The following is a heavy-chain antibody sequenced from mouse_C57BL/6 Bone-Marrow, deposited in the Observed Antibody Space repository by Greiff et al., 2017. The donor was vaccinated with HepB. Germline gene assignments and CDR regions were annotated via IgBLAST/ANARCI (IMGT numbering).Heavy chain of an antibody. CDR1: GYTFTDYE. CDR2: IDPETGGT. Sequence: VKLVESGAELVRPGASVTLSCKASGYTFTDYEMHWVKQTPVHGLEWIGAIDPETGGTAYNQKFKGKAILTADKSSSTAYMELRSLTSEDSAVYYCTRPVVAHWYFDVWGTGTTVTVSS. CDR3: TRPVVAHWYFDV. D-gene: IGHD1-1*01. J-gene: IGHJ1*03. V-gene: IGHV1-15*01.